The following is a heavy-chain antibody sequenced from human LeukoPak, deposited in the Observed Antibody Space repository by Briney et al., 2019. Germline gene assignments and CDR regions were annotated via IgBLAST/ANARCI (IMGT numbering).Heavy chain of an antibody. Sequence: GSLRLSCAASGFTFDDYGMSWIRQPPGKGLEWIGEINHSGSTNYNPSLKSRVTISVDTSKNQFSLRLTSVTAADTAVYYCARQTGSGLFILPGGQGTLVTVSS. CDR2: INHSGST. V-gene: IGHV4-34*01. D-gene: IGHD3/OR15-3a*01. CDR3: ARQTGSGLFILP. CDR1: GFTFDDYG. J-gene: IGHJ4*02.